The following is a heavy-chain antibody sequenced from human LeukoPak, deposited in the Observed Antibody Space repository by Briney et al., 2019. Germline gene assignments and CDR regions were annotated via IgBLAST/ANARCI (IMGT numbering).Heavy chain of an antibody. V-gene: IGHV3-23*01. D-gene: IGHD2-15*01. J-gene: IGHJ6*02. CDR3: ARDGSGSSAYYGMDV. Sequence: GSLRLSCAASGFTFSTYALTWVRQAPGKGLEWVSSTSDSGSTYYADSVKGRFTISRDNSKNTLYLQMNSLRAEDTAVYYCARDGSGSSAYYGMDVWGQGTTVTVSS. CDR2: TSDSGST. CDR1: GFTFSTYA.